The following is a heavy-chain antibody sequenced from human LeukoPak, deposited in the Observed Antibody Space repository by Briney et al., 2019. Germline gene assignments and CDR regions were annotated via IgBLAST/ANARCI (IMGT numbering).Heavy chain of an antibody. J-gene: IGHJ5*02. CDR2: IYYSGST. V-gene: IGHV4-59*01. CDR3: ARPYYYDSSGYSAPWFDP. Sequence: SETLSLTCTVSGGSISSYYWSWIRQPPGKGLEWIGYIYYSGSTNYNPSLKSRVTISVDTSKNQFSLKLSSVTAADTAVYYCARPYYYDSSGYSAPWFDPWGQGTLVTVSS. D-gene: IGHD3-22*01. CDR1: GGSISSYY.